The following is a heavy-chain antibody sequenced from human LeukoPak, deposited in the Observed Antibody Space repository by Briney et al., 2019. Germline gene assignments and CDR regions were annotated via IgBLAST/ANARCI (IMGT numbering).Heavy chain of an antibody. V-gene: IGHV4-59*01. CDR2: IYYSGST. D-gene: IGHD3-22*01. Sequence: SETLSLTCTVSGGSISSYYWSWIRQPPGKGLEWIGYIYYSGSTNYNPSLKSRVTISVDTSKNQFSLKLSSVTAADTAVYYCARDYDSSGCYYGSAFDIWGQGTMVTVSS. J-gene: IGHJ3*02. CDR3: ARDYDSSGCYYGSAFDI. CDR1: GGSISSYY.